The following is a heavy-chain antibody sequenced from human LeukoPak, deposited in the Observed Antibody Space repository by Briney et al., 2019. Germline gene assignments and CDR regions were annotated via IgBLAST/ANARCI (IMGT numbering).Heavy chain of an antibody. CDR1: GFTFSSYW. D-gene: IGHD3-10*01. CDR3: ARPTYYYGSGELLDY. CDR2: INSDGSST. V-gene: IGHV3-74*01. J-gene: IGHJ4*02. Sequence: QPGGSLRLSCAASGFTFSSYWMHWVRQAPGKGLVWVSRINSDGSSTSYADSVKGRFTISRDNAKNTLYLQMNSLGAEDTAVYYCARPTYYYGSGELLDYWGQGILVTVSS.